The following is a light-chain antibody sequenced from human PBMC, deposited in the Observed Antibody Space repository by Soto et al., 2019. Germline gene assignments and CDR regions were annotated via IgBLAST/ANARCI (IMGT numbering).Light chain of an antibody. V-gene: IGLV2-8*01. Sequence: PSKAPKPTIQAVTKRPSGVPDRFSGSKSGNTASLTVSGLQAEDEADYYCSSYAGTYKLYFFG. CDR2: AVT. CDR3: SSYAGTYKLYF. J-gene: IGLJ1*01.